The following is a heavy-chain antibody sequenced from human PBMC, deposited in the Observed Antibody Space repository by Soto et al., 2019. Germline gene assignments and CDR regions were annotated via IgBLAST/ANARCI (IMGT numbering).Heavy chain of an antibody. D-gene: IGHD3-22*01. CDR2: INAGNGNT. V-gene: IGHV1-3*01. J-gene: IGHJ6*02. CDR1: GYTFTSYG. Sequence: GASVKVSCKASGYTFTSYGIHWVRQAPGQRLEWTGWINAGNGNTKYSEKFQGRVTITREKSASTAYMELSSLRSEDTAVYYCARDPHDSSAYYPHYQYGMDVWGQGTTVNVSS. CDR3: ARDPHDSSAYYPHYQYGMDV.